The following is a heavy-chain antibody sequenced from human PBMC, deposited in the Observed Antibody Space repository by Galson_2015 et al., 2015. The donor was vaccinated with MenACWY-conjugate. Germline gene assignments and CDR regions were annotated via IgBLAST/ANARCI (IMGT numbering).Heavy chain of an antibody. CDR3: ARVERVSLDREQQLTYYYYGMDV. D-gene: IGHD6-13*01. Sequence: SLRLSCAASGFTSSSYWMHWVRQAPGKGLVWVSRINSDGSSTSYADSVKGRFTISRDNAKNTLYLQMNSLRAEDTAVYYCARVERVSLDREQQLTYYYYGMDVWGQGTTVTVSS. CDR2: INSDGSST. J-gene: IGHJ6*02. V-gene: IGHV3-74*01. CDR1: GFTSSSYW.